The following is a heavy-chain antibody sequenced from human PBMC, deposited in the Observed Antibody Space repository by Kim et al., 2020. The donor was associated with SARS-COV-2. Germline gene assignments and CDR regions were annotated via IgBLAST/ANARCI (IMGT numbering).Heavy chain of an antibody. CDR2: ISSSSSYI. J-gene: IGHJ4*02. CDR3: ARDQGVVTANFDY. V-gene: IGHV3-21*01. D-gene: IGHD2-21*02. CDR1: GFTFSSYS. Sequence: GGSLRLSCAASGFTFSSYSMNWVRQAPGKGLEWVSSISSSSSYIYYADSVKGRFTISRDNAKNSLYLQMNSLRAEDTAVYYCARDQGVVTANFDYWGQGTLVTVSS.